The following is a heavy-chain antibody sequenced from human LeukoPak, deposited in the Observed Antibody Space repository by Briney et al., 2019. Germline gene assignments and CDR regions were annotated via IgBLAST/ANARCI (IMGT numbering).Heavy chain of an antibody. CDR2: ISSSSSTI. Sequence: GGSLRLSCAASGFTFSSYSMNWVRQAPGKGLEWVSYISSSSSTIYYADSVKGRFTISRDNSKNTLYLQMNSLRAEDTAVYYCAKVPSRTSRWGQGTLVTVSS. CDR3: AKVPSRTSR. D-gene: IGHD3-3*01. CDR1: GFTFSSYS. V-gene: IGHV3-48*01. J-gene: IGHJ4*02.